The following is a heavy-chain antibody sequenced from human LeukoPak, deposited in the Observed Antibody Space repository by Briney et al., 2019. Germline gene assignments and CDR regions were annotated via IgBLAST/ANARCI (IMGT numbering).Heavy chain of an antibody. CDR3: ARQAYGSGSYSPH. Sequence: GESLKISCKGSGYSFTSFWIGRVRQMPGKGLEWIGIIYPGDSDTRYSPSFQGQVTISADKSISTAYLQWSSLKASDTAMYYCARQAYGSGSYSPHWGQGTLVTVSS. V-gene: IGHV5-51*01. D-gene: IGHD3-10*01. CDR2: IYPGDSDT. CDR1: GYSFTSFW. J-gene: IGHJ4*02.